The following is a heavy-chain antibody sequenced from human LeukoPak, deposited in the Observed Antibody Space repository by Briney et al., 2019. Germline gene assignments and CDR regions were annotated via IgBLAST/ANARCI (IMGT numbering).Heavy chain of an antibody. CDR2: ISYDGSNK. CDR3: ARGGGYCSSTSCNRAFDI. CDR1: GFTFSSYA. V-gene: IGHV3-30*14. D-gene: IGHD2-2*02. J-gene: IGHJ3*02. Sequence: GGSLRLSCAASGFTFSSYAMHWVRQAPGKGLEWVAVISYDGSNKYYADSVKGRFTISRENAKNSLYLQMNSLRAGDTAVYYCARGGGYCSSTSCNRAFDIWGQGTMVTVSS.